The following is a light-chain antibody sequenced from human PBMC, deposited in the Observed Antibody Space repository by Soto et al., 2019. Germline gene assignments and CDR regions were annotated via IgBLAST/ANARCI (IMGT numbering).Light chain of an antibody. CDR3: METTHALFPLT. CDR1: RSLVNSDGNTY. V-gene: IGKV2-24*01. J-gene: IGKJ4*01. Sequence: DIVLTQTPLSSPVTLGQPASISCRSSRSLVNSDGNTYLSWLQQRPGKPPRLLIYKGSNRFPGVRDRFSGSGAGTYFTLKISRVEAEDVGVYYCMETTHALFPLTFGGGTRVDIK. CDR2: KGS.